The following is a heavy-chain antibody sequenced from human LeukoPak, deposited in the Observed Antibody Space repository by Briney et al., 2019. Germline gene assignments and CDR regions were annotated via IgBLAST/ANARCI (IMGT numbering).Heavy chain of an antibody. CDR3: ARGLPRGYSYGYVSAFDI. D-gene: IGHD5-18*01. CDR2: INHSGST. Sequence: SETLSLTCAVYGGSFSGFYWSWIRQPPGKGLEWIGEINHSGSTNYNPSLKSRVTISVDTSKNQFSLKLSSVTAADTAVFYCARGLPRGYSYGYVSAFDIWGQGTMVTVSS. CDR1: GGSFSGFY. V-gene: IGHV4-34*01. J-gene: IGHJ3*02.